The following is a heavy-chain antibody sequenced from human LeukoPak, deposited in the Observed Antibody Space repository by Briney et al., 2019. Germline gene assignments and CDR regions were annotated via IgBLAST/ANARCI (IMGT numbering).Heavy chain of an antibody. J-gene: IGHJ5*02. V-gene: IGHV1-3*01. Sequence: GASVKVSCKASGYTSTSYAMHWVRQAPGQRLEWMGWINAGNGNTKYSQKFQGRVTITRDTSASTAYMELSSLRSEDTAVYYCARSTVTPNWFDPWGQGTLVTVSS. D-gene: IGHD4-17*01. CDR2: INAGNGNT. CDR1: GYTSTSYA. CDR3: ARSTVTPNWFDP.